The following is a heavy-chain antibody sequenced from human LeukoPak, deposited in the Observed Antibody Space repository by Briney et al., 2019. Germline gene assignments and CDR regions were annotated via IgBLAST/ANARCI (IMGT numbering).Heavy chain of an antibody. CDR1: GYTFTGYY. CDR3: AREGARGYSYALRY. CDR2: INPNSGGT. Sequence: ASVKVSCKASGYTFTGYYMRWVRQAPGQGLEWMGWINPNSGGTNYAQKFQGRVTMTRDTSISTAYMELSRLRSDDTAVYYCAREGARGYSYALRYWGQGTLVTVSS. J-gene: IGHJ4*02. D-gene: IGHD5-18*01. V-gene: IGHV1-2*02.